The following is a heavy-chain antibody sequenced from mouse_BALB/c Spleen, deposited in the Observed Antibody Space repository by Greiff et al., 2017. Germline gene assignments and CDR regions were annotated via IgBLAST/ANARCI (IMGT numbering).Heavy chain of an antibody. CDR2: ISSGGSYT. D-gene: IGHD1-1*01. Sequence: DVTLVESGGGLVKPGGSLKLSCAASGFTFSSYTMSWVRQTPEKRLEWVATISSGGSYTYYPDSVKGRFTISRDNAKNTLYLQMSSLTSEDTAMYYCTRAITTVVEAMDYWGQGTSVTVSS. CDR3: TRAITTVVEAMDY. CDR1: GFTFSSYT. J-gene: IGHJ4*01. V-gene: IGHV5-6-4*01.